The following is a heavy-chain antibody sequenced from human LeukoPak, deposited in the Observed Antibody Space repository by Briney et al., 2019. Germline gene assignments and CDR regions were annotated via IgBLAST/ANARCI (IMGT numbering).Heavy chain of an antibody. Sequence: SETLSLTCTVSGGSISSYYWSWIRQPAGKGLEWIGSIYHSGSTYYNPSLKSRVTISVDTSKNQFSLKLSSVTAADTAVYYCARGIRVCSGGSCTSFDYWGQGTLVTVSS. D-gene: IGHD2-15*01. V-gene: IGHV4-4*07. CDR3: ARGIRVCSGGSCTSFDY. CDR1: GGSISSYY. CDR2: IYHSGST. J-gene: IGHJ4*02.